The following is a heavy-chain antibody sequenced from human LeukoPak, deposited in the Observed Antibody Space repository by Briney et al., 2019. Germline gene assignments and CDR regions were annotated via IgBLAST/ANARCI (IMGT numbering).Heavy chain of an antibody. D-gene: IGHD3-22*01. CDR3: ATRRLHYYDSSGYYSRPQKTFNM. CDR2: VDHTGST. CDR1: DDSITMYY. V-gene: IGHV4-59*12. J-gene: IGHJ3*02. Sequence: NPSETLSLTCSVSDDSITMYYWTWIRQPPGKGLEWIGYVDHTGSTNFNPSLNGRVSISRDTTKNLFSLRLRSVTAADTAVYYCATRRLHYYDSSGYYSRPQKTFNMWGQGTLVTVSS.